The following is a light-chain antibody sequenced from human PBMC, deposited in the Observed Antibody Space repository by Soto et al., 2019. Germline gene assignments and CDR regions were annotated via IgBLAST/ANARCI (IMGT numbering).Light chain of an antibody. CDR2: EVT. CDR3: CSYAGYSTYV. J-gene: IGLJ1*01. Sequence: QSALTQPASVSGSPGQSITISCSGTSSDFGSYDVVSWYQQYPGKAPKLIIYEVTERPSGVSNRFSGSKSGNTASLTISGLQAADEADYYCCSYAGYSTYVFGTGTKLTVL. V-gene: IGLV2-23*02. CDR1: SSDFGSYDV.